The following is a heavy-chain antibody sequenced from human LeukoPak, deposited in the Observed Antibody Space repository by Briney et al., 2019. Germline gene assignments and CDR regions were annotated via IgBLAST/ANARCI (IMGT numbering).Heavy chain of an antibody. D-gene: IGHD3-10*01. V-gene: IGHV4-39*01. Sequence: SETLSLTCTVSGVSISSSNSYWGWIRQPPGKGLEWIGSIYYSGSTYYNPSLKSRVTISVDTSKNQFSLKLSSVTAADTAVYYCASRSTYYYGSGSYYWSYWGQGTLVTVSS. CDR2: IYYSGST. CDR3: ASRSTYYYGSGSYYWSY. J-gene: IGHJ4*02. CDR1: GVSISSSNSY.